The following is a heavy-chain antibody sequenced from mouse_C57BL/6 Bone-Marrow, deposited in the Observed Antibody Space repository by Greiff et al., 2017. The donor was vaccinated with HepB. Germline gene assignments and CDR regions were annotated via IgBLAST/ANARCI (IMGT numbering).Heavy chain of an antibody. V-gene: IGHV1-59*01. CDR1: GYTFTSYW. CDR3: ARRGDYDVYWYFDV. J-gene: IGHJ1*03. CDR2: IDPSDSYT. D-gene: IGHD2-4*01. Sequence: VQLQQPGAELVRPGTSVKLSCKASGYTFTSYWMHWVKQRPGQGLEWIGVIDPSDSYTNYNQKFKGKATLTVDTSSSTAYMQLSSLTSEDSAVYYYARRGDYDVYWYFDVWGTGTTVTDSS.